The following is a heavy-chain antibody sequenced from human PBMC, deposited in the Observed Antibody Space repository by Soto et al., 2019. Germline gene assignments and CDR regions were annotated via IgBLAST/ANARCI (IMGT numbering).Heavy chain of an antibody. CDR2: VYYSGST. J-gene: IGHJ4*02. Sequence: PSETLSLTCAVSGYSISNGDYWGWIRQAPGKGLEWIGSVYYSGSTHCEPSLRGRIAISVDTLKNQFSLRLPSVTAADTAMYFCARNTSTSFDSWGQGIPVTVSS. CDR3: ARNTSTSFDS. V-gene: IGHV4-38-2*01. CDR1: GYSISNGDY.